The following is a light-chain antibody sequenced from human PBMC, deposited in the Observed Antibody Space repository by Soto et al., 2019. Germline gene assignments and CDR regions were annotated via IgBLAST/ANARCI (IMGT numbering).Light chain of an antibody. Sequence: DIQMTQAPSTLSASVGDRVTIALRAIQTVNNWLAWYQQKPGKAPKRLIYHVSTLQSGVPSRFSGSGSGTDFTLTISSLQPEDFATYYCQQSYSTPRITFGQGTRLEIK. V-gene: IGKV1-39*01. CDR3: QQSYSTPRIT. CDR1: QTVNNW. J-gene: IGKJ5*01. CDR2: HVS.